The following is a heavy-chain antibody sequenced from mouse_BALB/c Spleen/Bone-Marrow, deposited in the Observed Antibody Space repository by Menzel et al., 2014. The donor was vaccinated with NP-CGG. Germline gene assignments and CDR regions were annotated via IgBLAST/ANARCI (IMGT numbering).Heavy chain of an antibody. Sequence: VQLQESGPELVKPGASVRISCKASGYTFTSFYIHWVRQRPGQGLEWIGWIYPGDFNTKYNEKFKGKATLTADKSSSTASMQLSSLTSEDSAVYFCARKSQRAYDSMIYWGQGPSVTVSS. V-gene: IGHV1S56*01. CDR2: IYPGDFNT. D-gene: IGHD2-4*01. CDR3: ARKSQRAYDSMIY. J-gene: IGHJ4*01. CDR1: GYTFTSFY.